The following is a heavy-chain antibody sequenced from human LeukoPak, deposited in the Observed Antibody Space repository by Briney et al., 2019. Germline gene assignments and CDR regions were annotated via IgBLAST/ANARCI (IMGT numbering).Heavy chain of an antibody. Sequence: ASVKVSRKASGYTFTGYYMHWVRQAPGQGLEWMGWISAYNGNTNYAQKLQGRVTMTTDTSTSTAYMELRSLRSDDTAVYYCARDYCSGGSCETFDYWGQGTLVTVSS. V-gene: IGHV1-18*04. CDR1: GYTFTGYY. CDR3: ARDYCSGGSCETFDY. D-gene: IGHD2-15*01. J-gene: IGHJ4*02. CDR2: ISAYNGNT.